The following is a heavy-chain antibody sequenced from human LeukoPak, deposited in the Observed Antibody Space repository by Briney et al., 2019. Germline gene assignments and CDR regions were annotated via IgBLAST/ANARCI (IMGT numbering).Heavy chain of an antibody. CDR1: GDSVSSYY. D-gene: IGHD1-26*01. Sequence: SETLSLTCTVSGDSVSSYYWSWIRQPAGKGLEWIGRIYTSGGTNYNPSLTSRVTISLDTSRNQFSLKVTSLTAAATAVYYCARAPIGSHLDYWGPGTLVTVSS. CDR2: IYTSGGT. V-gene: IGHV4-4*07. CDR3: ARAPIGSHLDY. J-gene: IGHJ4*02.